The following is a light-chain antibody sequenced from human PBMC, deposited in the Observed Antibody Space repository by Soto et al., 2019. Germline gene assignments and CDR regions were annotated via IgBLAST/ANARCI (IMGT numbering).Light chain of an antibody. J-gene: IGKJ1*01. CDR2: DAS. V-gene: IGKV3-20*01. CDR3: QQYGSSPRT. Sequence: IVMTQSPATLSVSPGERATLSCRASQSVSSTYLAWYQQKPGQAPRLLIYDASRRATGIPDRFSGSGSGTDFTLTISRLEPEDFAVFYCQQYGSSPRTFGQGTKVDIK. CDR1: QSVSSTY.